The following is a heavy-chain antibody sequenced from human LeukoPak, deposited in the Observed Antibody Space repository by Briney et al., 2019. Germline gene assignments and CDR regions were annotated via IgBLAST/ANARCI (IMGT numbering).Heavy chain of an antibody. CDR3: ARDPPLYYYMDV. J-gene: IGHJ6*03. Sequence: ASVKVSCKASGYTFTSYGISWVRQAPGQGLEWMGWINPNSGGTNYAQKFQGRVTMTRDTSISTAYMELSRLRSDDTAVYYCARDPPLYYYMDVWGKGTTVTVSS. CDR2: INPNSGGT. V-gene: IGHV1-2*02. CDR1: GYTFTSYG.